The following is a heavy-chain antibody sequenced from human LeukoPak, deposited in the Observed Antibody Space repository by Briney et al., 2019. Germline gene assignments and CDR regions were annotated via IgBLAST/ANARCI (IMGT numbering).Heavy chain of an antibody. Sequence: PSETLSLTCSVSGGSVDSNYYYWGWIRQPPGKGLEWIGSISYTGATHYSPSLESRVTISLDTSMNQFSLKLASVTPADTAVYYCAREGTRWADENWFDPWGQGSLVIVSS. V-gene: IGHV4-39*07. CDR2: ISYTGAT. CDR3: AREGTRWADENWFDP. D-gene: IGHD1-26*01. CDR1: GGSVDSNYYY. J-gene: IGHJ5*02.